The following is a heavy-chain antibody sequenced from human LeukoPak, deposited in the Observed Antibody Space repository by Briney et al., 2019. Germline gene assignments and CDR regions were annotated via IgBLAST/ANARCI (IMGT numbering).Heavy chain of an antibody. CDR2: IKSKTDGGTT. Sequence: PGGSLRLSCAASGFTFTSAWMTWVRQAPGKGLEWVGRIKSKTDGGTTDYAAPVKGRFTTSRDDSKNTLYLQMNSLKTEDTAVYYCTTHDYYDCSGYYYFDYWGQGTLVTVSS. CDR1: GFTFTSAW. CDR3: TTHDYYDCSGYYYFDY. D-gene: IGHD3-22*01. J-gene: IGHJ4*02. V-gene: IGHV3-15*01.